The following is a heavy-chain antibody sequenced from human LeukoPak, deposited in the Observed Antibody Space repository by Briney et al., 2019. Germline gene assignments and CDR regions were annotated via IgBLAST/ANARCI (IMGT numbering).Heavy chain of an antibody. CDR2: INTDGSIT. Sequence: GGSLRLSCAASGFTFSDYWIHWVRQAPGKGLVWVSRINTDGSITNYADSVKGRFSISRDNAKNTLYLQMSSLRAEDTAVYYCARDRGPKTGFMVREAYDYWGQGTLVTVSS. D-gene: IGHD3-10*01. V-gene: IGHV3-74*01. J-gene: IGHJ4*02. CDR1: GFTFSDYW. CDR3: ARDRGPKTGFMVREAYDY.